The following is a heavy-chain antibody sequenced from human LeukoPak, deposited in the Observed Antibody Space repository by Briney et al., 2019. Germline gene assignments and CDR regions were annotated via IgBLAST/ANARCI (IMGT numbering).Heavy chain of an antibody. CDR1: GYTFTSYG. CDR3: ARAENGYDRSDPYYFDY. CDR2: ISAYNGNT. D-gene: IGHD3-22*01. J-gene: IGHJ4*02. Sequence: GASVKVSCKASGYTFTSYGISWVRQAPGQGLEWMGWISAYNGNTNYAQKLQGRVTMTTDTSTSTAYMELRSLRSDDTAVYYCARAENGYDRSDPYYFDYWGQGTLVTVSS. V-gene: IGHV1-18*01.